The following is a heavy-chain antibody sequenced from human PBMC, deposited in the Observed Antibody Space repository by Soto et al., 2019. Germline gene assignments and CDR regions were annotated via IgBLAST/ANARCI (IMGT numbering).Heavy chain of an antibody. CDR2: IIPILGIA. D-gene: IGHD6-13*01. V-gene: IGHV1-69*04. CDR3: ARDEEGQQQEFDY. CDR1: GGTFSSYT. Sequence: GASVKVSCKASGGTFSSYTISWVRQAPGQGLEWMGRIIPILGIANYAQKFQGRVTITADKSTSTAYMELGSLRSEDTAVYYCARDEEGQQQEFDYWGQGTLVTVSS. J-gene: IGHJ4*02.